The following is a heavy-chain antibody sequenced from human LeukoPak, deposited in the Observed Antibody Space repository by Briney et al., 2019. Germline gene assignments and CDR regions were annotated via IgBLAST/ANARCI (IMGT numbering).Heavy chain of an antibody. CDR1: GFTVSSNY. CDR2: IYSDGST. CDR3: ARVKDSGPDDY. D-gene: IGHD3-10*01. Sequence: GGSLRLSCAASGFTVSSNYMSWVRQAPGKGLEWVSVIYSDGSTYYADSVKGRFTISRDNSKNTLYLQMNSLRAEDTAVYYCARVKDSGPDDYWGQGTLVTVSS. J-gene: IGHJ4*02. V-gene: IGHV3-66*01.